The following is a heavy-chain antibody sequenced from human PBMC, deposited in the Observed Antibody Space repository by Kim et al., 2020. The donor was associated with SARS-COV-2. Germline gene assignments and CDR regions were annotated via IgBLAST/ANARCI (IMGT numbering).Heavy chain of an antibody. V-gene: IGHV4-34*01. J-gene: IGHJ1*01. CDR2: INHSGST. CDR1: GGSFSGYY. D-gene: IGHD3-22*01. CDR3: ARGHRELDSSGYQGEYFQH. Sequence: SETLSLTCAVYGGSFSGYYWSWIRQPPGKGLEWIGEINHSGSTNYNPSLKSRVTISVDTSKNQFSLKLSSVTAADTAVYYCARGHRELDSSGYQGEYFQHWGQGTLVTVSS.